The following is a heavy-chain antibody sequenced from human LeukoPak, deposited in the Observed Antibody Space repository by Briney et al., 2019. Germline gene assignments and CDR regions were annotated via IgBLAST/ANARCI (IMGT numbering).Heavy chain of an antibody. CDR1: GFTFSSYA. V-gene: IGHV3-23*01. J-gene: IGHJ4*02. D-gene: IGHD3-10*01. CDR2: ISGSGGST. Sequence: GGSLRLSCAASGFTFSSYAMSWVRQAPGKGLEWVSAISGSGGSTYCADSVKGRFTISRDNSKNTLYLQMNSLRAEDTAVYYCAKVAHYYGSGSYYEYYFDYWGQGTLVTVPS. CDR3: AKVAHYYGSGSYYEYYFDY.